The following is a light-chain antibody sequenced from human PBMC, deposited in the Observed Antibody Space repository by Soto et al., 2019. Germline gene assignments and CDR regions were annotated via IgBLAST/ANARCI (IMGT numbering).Light chain of an antibody. CDR3: QQYGDSPVT. Sequence: ENVLTQSPGTLSLSPGERATLSCRASQSVNSYLAWYQQKPGQAPRLLISDASDRATGIPDRFSGSGSGTDFTLTISRLVPEDFAVYYCQQYGDSPVTCGQWXKV. CDR2: DAS. J-gene: IGKJ1*01. V-gene: IGKV3-20*01. CDR1: QSVNSY.